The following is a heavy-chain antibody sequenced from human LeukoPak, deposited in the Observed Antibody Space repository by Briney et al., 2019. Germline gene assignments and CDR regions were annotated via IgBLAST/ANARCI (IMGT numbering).Heavy chain of an antibody. J-gene: IGHJ6*03. CDR3: ARLSLDYVVYYYYMDV. D-gene: IGHD4-17*01. CDR1: GYSISSGYY. Sequence: SETLSLTCTVSGYSISSGYYWGWIRQPPGKGLEWIGSIYHSGSTYYNPSLKSRVTISVDTSKNQFSLKLSSVTAADTAVYYCARLSLDYVVYYYYMDVWGKGTTVTVSS. CDR2: IYHSGST. V-gene: IGHV4-38-2*02.